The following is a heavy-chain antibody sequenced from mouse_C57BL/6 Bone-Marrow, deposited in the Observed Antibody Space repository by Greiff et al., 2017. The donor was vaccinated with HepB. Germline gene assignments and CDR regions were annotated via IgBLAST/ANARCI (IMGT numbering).Heavy chain of an antibody. Sequence: EVQLQQSGPVLVKPGASVKMSCKASGYTFTDYYMNWVKQSHGKSLEWIGVINPYNGGTSYNQKFKGKATLTVDKSSSTAYMELNSLTSEDSAVYYCARGGLRRGYFDYWGQGTTLTVSS. CDR1: GYTFTDYY. D-gene: IGHD2-4*01. CDR2: INPYNGGT. CDR3: ARGGLRRGYFDY. V-gene: IGHV1-19*01. J-gene: IGHJ2*01.